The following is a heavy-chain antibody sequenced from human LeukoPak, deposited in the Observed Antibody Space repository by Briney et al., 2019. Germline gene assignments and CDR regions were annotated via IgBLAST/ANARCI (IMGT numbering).Heavy chain of an antibody. CDR3: ARDIHVPRIREPYFDI. V-gene: IGHV4-38-2*02. CDR2: IYHSGST. Sequence: SETLSLTCIVSGYSISSGYYWGWIRQPPGRGLEWIGSIYHSGSTNYNPSLKGRVTISVDTSKNQFSLKLSSVTAADTAVYYCARDIHVPRIREPYFDIWGEGTLVTVSS. J-gene: IGHJ3*02. CDR1: GYSISSGYY. D-gene: IGHD1-14*01.